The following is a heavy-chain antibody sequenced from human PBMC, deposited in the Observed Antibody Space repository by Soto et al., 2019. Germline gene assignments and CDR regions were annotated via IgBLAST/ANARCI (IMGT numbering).Heavy chain of an antibody. D-gene: IGHD2-2*01. CDR3: ATRDTSKFY. CDR1: GVSISSHDW. V-gene: IGHV4-4*02. J-gene: IGHJ4*02. CDR2: SHQSGST. Sequence: QVQLQESGPGLVKPSGPLSLTCSVSGVSISSHDWWTWVRQPPGKGLEWIGESHQSGSTNYNSSLESRVTIEVDPSKTQSALKLGSGTVADTAVYDCATRDTSKFYWGQGTMVTVSS.